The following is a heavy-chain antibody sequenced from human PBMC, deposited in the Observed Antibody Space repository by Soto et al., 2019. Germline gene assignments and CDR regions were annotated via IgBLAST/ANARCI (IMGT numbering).Heavy chain of an antibody. J-gene: IGHJ4*02. Sequence: GGSLRLSCAASGFTFSSYAMSWVRQAPGKGLEWVSAISGSGGSTYYADSVKGRFTISRDNSKNTLYLQMNSLRAEDTAVYYCAKDLTVTTGSSYYFDYWGQGTLVTVSS. CDR3: AKDLTVTTGSSYYFDY. V-gene: IGHV3-23*01. D-gene: IGHD4-17*01. CDR2: ISGSGGST. CDR1: GFTFSSYA.